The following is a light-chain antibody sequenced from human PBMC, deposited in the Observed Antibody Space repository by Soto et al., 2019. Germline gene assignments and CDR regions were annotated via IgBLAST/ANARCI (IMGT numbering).Light chain of an antibody. CDR3: CSYAGSSTLV. V-gene: IGLV2-23*02. CDR2: EVI. J-gene: IGLJ3*02. Sequence: QDALTQPSSVSVSPGQSITISCTGTSSYVGSYNLVSWYQQHPGKAHKLMIYEVIKRPSGVSNRFSGSKSGNTASLTISGLQAEDEADYYCCSYAGSSTLVFGGGTKVTVL. CDR1: SSYVGSYNL.